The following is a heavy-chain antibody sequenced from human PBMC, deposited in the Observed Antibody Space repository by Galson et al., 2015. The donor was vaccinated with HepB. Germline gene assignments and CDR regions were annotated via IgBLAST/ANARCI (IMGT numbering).Heavy chain of an antibody. D-gene: IGHD6-19*01. J-gene: IGHJ4*02. CDR3: ARERVAGTGPFDY. Sequence: SVKDSCKASGGTFSSYAISWVRQAPGQGLEWMGRIIPILGIANYAQKFQGRVTITADKSTSTAYMELSSLRSEDTAVYYCARERVAGTGPFDYWGQGTLATVSS. V-gene: IGHV1-69*04. CDR2: IIPILGIA. CDR1: GGTFSSYA.